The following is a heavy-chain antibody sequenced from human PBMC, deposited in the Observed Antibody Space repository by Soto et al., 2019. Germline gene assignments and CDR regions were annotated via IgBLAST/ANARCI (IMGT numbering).Heavy chain of an antibody. CDR2: IWYDGSNK. D-gene: IGHD3-16*02. J-gene: IGHJ4*02. CDR1: GFTFSSYG. CDR3: ARDYRGYLDY. Sequence: QVQLVESGGGVVQPGRSLRLSCAASGFTFSSYGMHWVRQAPGKGLGWVAVIWYDGSNKYYADSVKGRFTISRDNSKNTLYLQMNRLRAEDTAVYYCARDYRGYLDYWGQGTLGTVSS. V-gene: IGHV3-33*01.